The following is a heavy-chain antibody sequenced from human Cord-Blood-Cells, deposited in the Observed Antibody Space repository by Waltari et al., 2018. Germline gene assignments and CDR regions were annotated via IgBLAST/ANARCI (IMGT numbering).Heavy chain of an antibody. V-gene: IGHV3-53*01. CDR1: GFTVSSNY. CDR2: IYSGGST. CDR3: ARDYPAPHWGYYYYYMDV. Sequence: EVQLVESGGGLIQPGGSLRLSCAASGFTVSSNYKSWVRQAPGKGLEWVSVIYSGGSTYYADSVKGRFTISRDNSKNTLYLQMNSLRAEDTAVYYCARDYPAPHWGYYYYYMDVWGKGTTVTVSS. D-gene: IGHD7-27*01. J-gene: IGHJ6*03.